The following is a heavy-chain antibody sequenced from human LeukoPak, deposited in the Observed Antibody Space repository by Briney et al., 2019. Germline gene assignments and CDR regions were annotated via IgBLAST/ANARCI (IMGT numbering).Heavy chain of an antibody. Sequence: SETLSLTCSGSGGSSRSYYWSWIRQPPGKGLEWIGYIYYSGSTNYNPYLKSRVTISVDTSKNQFSLKLSSVTAADTAVYYCARRRSSYYDILTGKCDAFDIWGQGTMVTVSS. CDR2: IYYSGST. CDR1: GGSSRSYY. J-gene: IGHJ3*02. V-gene: IGHV4-59*08. D-gene: IGHD3-9*01. CDR3: ARRRSSYYDILTGKCDAFDI.